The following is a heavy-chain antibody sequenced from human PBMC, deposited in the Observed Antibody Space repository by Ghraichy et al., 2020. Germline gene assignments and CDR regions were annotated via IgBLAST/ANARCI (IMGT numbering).Heavy chain of an antibody. CDR3: AKHRGGAFDI. Sequence: GGSLRLSCAASGFTFSNYAMNWVRQAPGKGLEWVSTISGSGAITDYADSVKGRFTISRDNSKNTVHVQMNSLRTKDTAIYYCAKHRGGAFDIWGQGTMVTVSS. CDR1: GFTFSNYA. CDR2: ISGSGAIT. V-gene: IGHV3-23*01. J-gene: IGHJ3*02. D-gene: IGHD3-10*01.